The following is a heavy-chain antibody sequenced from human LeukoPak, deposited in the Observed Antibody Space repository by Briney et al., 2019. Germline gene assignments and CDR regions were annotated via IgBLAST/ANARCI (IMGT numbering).Heavy chain of an antibody. CDR1: GLTFSSYV. CDR3: ANGVGALDY. Sequence: GGSLRLSCAASGLTFSSYVMSWVRQAPGKGLEWVALISYDGSQKYYADSVKGRFTVSRDNSKSLLYLQMDSLRAEDTAVYYCANGVGALDYWGQGTLVTVSS. J-gene: IGHJ4*02. V-gene: IGHV3-30*18. D-gene: IGHD1-26*01. CDR2: ISYDGSQK.